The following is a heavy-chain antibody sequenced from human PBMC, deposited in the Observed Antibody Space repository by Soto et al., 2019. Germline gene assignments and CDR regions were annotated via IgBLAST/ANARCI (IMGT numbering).Heavy chain of an antibody. Sequence: QLQLVESGGGVVQPARSLSLSCAASGFTFSSYGMHWVRQAPGKGLEWVAVISYDGSNKYYADSVKGRFTISRDNSKNTLYLQMNSLRAEGTAVYYCATDQGSRVVTPNCWGQGTRVTVSS. CDR1: GFTFSSYG. CDR3: ATDQGSRVVTPNC. CDR2: ISYDGSNK. D-gene: IGHD2-15*01. V-gene: IGHV3-30*03. J-gene: IGHJ4*02.